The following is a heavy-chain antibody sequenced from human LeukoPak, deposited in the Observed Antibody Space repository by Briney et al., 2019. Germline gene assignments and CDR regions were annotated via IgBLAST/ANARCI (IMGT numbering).Heavy chain of an antibody. CDR1: GFSFSLYA. CDR2: ISGSGDNT. V-gene: IGHV3-23*01. CDR3: HIYCGGDCYSGGWFDP. Sequence: PGGSLRLSCAASGFSFSLYAMSWVRQAPGKGLEWVSAISGSGDNTYYADSVKGHFTISRDNSKNILYLQMSSLRAEDTAVYYCHIYCGGDCYSGGWFDPWGQGTLVTVSS. J-gene: IGHJ5*02. D-gene: IGHD2-21*01.